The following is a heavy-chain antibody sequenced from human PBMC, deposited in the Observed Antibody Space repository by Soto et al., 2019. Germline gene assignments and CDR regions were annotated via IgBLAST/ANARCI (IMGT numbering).Heavy chain of an antibody. CDR1: GFTFSSYA. Sequence: GGSLRLSCAASGFTFSSYAMHWVRQAPGKGLEWVAVISYDGSNKYYADSVKGRFTISRDNSKNTLYLQMNSLRAEDTAVYYCARDPYYDSSGYHPPYYFDYWGQGTLVTVSS. V-gene: IGHV3-30-3*01. J-gene: IGHJ4*02. D-gene: IGHD3-22*01. CDR2: ISYDGSNK. CDR3: ARDPYYDSSGYHPPYYFDY.